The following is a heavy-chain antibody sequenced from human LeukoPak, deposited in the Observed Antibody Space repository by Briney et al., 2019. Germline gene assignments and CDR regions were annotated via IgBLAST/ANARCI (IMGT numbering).Heavy chain of an antibody. CDR3: ARDDGSSLTNFDY. D-gene: IGHD6-6*01. CDR2: INPYSGDT. Sequence: ASVKVSCKASGYTFTGYYIHWVRQAPGQGLEWTGRINPYSGDTNYAQKFQGRVTMTRDTSISTAYMDLSRLRSDDTAVYYCARDDGSSLTNFDYWGQGTLVTVSS. J-gene: IGHJ4*02. V-gene: IGHV1-2*06. CDR1: GYTFTGYY.